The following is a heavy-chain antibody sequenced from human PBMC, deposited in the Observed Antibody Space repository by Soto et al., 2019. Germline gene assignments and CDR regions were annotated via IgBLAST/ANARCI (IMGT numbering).Heavy chain of an antibody. CDR2: IIPIFGTA. CDR1: GYIFTSYD. J-gene: IGHJ4*02. D-gene: IGHD3-22*01. Sequence: QVQLVQSGAEVKKSGASVKVSCKASGYIFTSYDINWVRQAPGQGLEWMGGIIPIFGTANYAEKSQGRVTITADESTGTAYMELSSLRAVEAAVYDCSRERYDSSCYHVDWGQGSLVTVSS. V-gene: IGHV1-69*01. CDR3: SRERYDSSCYHVD.